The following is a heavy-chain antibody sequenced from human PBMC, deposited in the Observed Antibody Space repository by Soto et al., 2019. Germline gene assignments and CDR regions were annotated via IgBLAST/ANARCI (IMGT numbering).Heavy chain of an antibody. V-gene: IGHV3-30*18. J-gene: IGHJ4*02. CDR2: ISYDGSNK. Sequence: QVQLVESGGGVVQSGRSLRLSCAASGFTFSSYGMHWVRQAPGKGLEWVAVISYDGSNKYYADSVKGRFTISRDNSKNTLYLQMNSLRAEDTAVYYCAKEGPCDGDCYSDYWGQGTLVTVSS. CDR1: GFTFSSYG. D-gene: IGHD2-21*02. CDR3: AKEGPCDGDCYSDY.